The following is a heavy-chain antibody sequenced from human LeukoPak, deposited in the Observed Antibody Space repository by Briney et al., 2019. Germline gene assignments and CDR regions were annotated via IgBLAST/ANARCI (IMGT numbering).Heavy chain of an antibody. J-gene: IGHJ4*02. CDR3: TSGLSVRRSNNTPVDY. CDR1: GFTFSGSA. D-gene: IGHD1-1*01. Sequence: GGSLTLSCTVSGFTFSGSAMHWVRQASGKGLEWVGRIRSKANSYATVYAASGKGRFTIPRDDSKNTAYLQMNSLKTEDTAVYYCTSGLSVRRSNNTPVDYWGQGTLVTVSS. V-gene: IGHV3-73*01. CDR2: IRSKANSYAT.